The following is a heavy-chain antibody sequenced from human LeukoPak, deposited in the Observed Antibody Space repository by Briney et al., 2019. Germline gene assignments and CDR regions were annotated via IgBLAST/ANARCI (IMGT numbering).Heavy chain of an antibody. D-gene: IGHD6-19*01. J-gene: IGHJ4*02. CDR2: ISISGTTI. V-gene: IGHV3-48*03. CDR1: GFTFSTYE. Sequence: GGSLRHSCAASGFTFSTYEMNWVRQAPGKGLEWVSYISISGTTIYYADSVKGRFTISRDNAKNSLYLQMNSLIADDTAVYYCARDAYSGGWGPTYFDYWGQGTLVTVSS. CDR3: ARDAYSGGWGPTYFDY.